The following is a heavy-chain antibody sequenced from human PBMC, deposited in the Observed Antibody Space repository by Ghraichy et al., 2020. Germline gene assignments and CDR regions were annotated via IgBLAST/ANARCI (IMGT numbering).Heavy chain of an antibody. CDR1: GFTFSSYW. D-gene: IGHD1-26*01. V-gene: IGHV3-74*01. CDR2: INSDGSST. CDR3: ARDGHYYNNWFDP. J-gene: IGHJ5*02. Sequence: GGSLRLSCAASGFTFSSYWMHWVRQVPGKGLVWVSRINSDGSSTSYADSVKGRFTISRDNAKNTLYLQMNSLRAEDTAVYYCARDGHYYNNWFDPWGQGTLVTVSS.